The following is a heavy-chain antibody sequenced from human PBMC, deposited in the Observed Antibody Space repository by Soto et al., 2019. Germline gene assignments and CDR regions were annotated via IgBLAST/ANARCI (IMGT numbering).Heavy chain of an antibody. V-gene: IGHV1-18*01. D-gene: IGHD3-3*01. CDR2: ISAYNGNT. Sequence: ASVKVSCKASGYTFTSYGISWVRQAPGQGLEWMGWISAYNGNTNYAQKLQGRVTMTTDTSTSTAYMELRSLRSDDTAVYYCAYSNYDFWSGYPNVNWFDPWGQGTLVTVSS. CDR3: AYSNYDFWSGYPNVNWFDP. J-gene: IGHJ5*02. CDR1: GYTFTSYG.